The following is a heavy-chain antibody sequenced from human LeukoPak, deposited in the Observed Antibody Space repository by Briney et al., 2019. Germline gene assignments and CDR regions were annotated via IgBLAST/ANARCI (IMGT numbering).Heavy chain of an antibody. V-gene: IGHV3-23*01. Sequence: TGGSLRLSCAASGFTFSSYAMSWVRQAPGKGLEWVSAISGSGGSTYYADSAKGRFTISRDNSKNTLYLQMNSLRAEDTAVYYCAKDRSRVGALGYWGQGTLVTVSS. J-gene: IGHJ4*02. CDR3: AKDRSRVGALGY. CDR2: ISGSGGST. CDR1: GFTFSSYA. D-gene: IGHD1-26*01.